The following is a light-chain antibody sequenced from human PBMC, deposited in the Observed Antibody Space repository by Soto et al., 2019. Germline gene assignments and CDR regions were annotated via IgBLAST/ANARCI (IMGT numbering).Light chain of an antibody. CDR1: QTVISGY. CDR3: QQYGRSLT. V-gene: IGKV3-20*01. Sequence: EIVLTQSPGTLSLSPGERATLSCRASQTVISGYLAWYQQKPGQATRLLIFDASTRGTVIPDRFSGSGSGKDFTLTISRLDAEDFAVYYCQQYGRSLTFGGGTKVDI. J-gene: IGKJ4*01. CDR2: DAS.